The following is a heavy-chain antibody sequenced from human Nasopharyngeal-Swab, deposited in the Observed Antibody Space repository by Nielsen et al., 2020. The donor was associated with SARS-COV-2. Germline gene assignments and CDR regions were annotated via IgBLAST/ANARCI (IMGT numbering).Heavy chain of an antibody. V-gene: IGHV1-69*13. CDR1: GDTFTKYT. D-gene: IGHD3-22*01. Sequence: SVKVSCNASGDTFTKYTFSWVRQAPGLGLEWMGGVIPMSRTANYAQKFQGRVTITADESTSTAYMELSSLRSEDTAVYYCARSHGYYFDSSNFHPGDWGQGTLVTVSS. J-gene: IGHJ1*01. CDR3: ARSHGYYFDSSNFHPGD. CDR2: VIPMSRTA.